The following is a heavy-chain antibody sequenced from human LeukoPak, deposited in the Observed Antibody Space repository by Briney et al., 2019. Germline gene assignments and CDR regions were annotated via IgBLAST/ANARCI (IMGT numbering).Heavy chain of an antibody. Sequence: GASVKVSCKASGYTFTGYYMHWVRQAPGQGLEWMGWINPNSGGTNYAQKFQGRVTTTRDTSISTAYMELSRLRSDDTAVYYCAREWYSSGWWEDWGQGTLVTVSS. CDR1: GYTFTGYY. CDR2: INPNSGGT. CDR3: AREWYSSGWWED. D-gene: IGHD6-19*01. V-gene: IGHV1-2*02. J-gene: IGHJ4*02.